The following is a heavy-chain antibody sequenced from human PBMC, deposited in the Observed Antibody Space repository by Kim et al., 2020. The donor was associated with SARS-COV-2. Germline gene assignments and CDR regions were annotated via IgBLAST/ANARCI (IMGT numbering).Heavy chain of an antibody. CDR2: ISSSSSYI. D-gene: IGHD5-12*01. Sequence: GGSLRLSCAASGFTFSSYSMNWVRQAPGKGLEWVSSISSSSSYIYYADSVKGRFTISRDNAKNSLYLQMNSLRAEDTAVYYCARGPIYSGYDCPDYWGQGTLVTVSS. V-gene: IGHV3-21*01. CDR1: GFTFSSYS. CDR3: ARGPIYSGYDCPDY. J-gene: IGHJ4*02.